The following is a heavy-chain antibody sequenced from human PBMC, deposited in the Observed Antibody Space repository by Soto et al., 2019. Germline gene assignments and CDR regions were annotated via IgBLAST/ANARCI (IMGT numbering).Heavy chain of an antibody. J-gene: IGHJ6*03. CDR3: AKSLCSGGSCLYYYYMDV. D-gene: IGHD2-15*01. Sequence: GGSLRLSCASSGFTFSSYAMSWVRQAPGKGLEWVSAISGSGGSTYYADSVKGRFTISRDNSKNTLYLQMNSLRAEDTAVYYCAKSLCSGGSCLYYYYMDVWGKGTTVTVSS. CDR1: GFTFSSYA. CDR2: ISGSGGST. V-gene: IGHV3-23*01.